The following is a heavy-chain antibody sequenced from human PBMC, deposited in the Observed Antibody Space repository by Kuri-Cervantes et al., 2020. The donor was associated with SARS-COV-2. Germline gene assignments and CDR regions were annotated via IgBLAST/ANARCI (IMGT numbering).Heavy chain of an antibody. V-gene: IGHV4-34*01. D-gene: IGHD3-3*01. CDR3: ARGPLWSGYYM. J-gene: IGHJ4*02. CDR2: INHSGST. CDR1: GGSFSGYY. Sequence: SETLSLTCAVYGGSFSGYYWSWIRQPPGKGLEWIGEINHSGSTNYNPSLKSRVTISVDTSKNQFSLKLSSVTAADTAVYYCARGPLWSGYYMWGQGTPVTVSS.